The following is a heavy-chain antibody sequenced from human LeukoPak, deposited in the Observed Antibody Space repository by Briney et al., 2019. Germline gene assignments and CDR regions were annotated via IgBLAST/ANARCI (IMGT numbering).Heavy chain of an antibody. V-gene: IGHV1-69*04. D-gene: IGHD4-17*01. CDR3: ARNSQMTTVTYYYYYGMDV. CDR1: GGTLSSYA. J-gene: IGHJ6*02. CDR2: IIPILGIA. Sequence: ASVKVSCKASGGTLSSYAISWVRQAPGQGLEWMGRIIPILGIANYAQKFQGRVTITADKSTSTAYMELSSLRSEDAAVYYCARNSQMTTVTYYYYYGMDVWGQGTTVTVSS.